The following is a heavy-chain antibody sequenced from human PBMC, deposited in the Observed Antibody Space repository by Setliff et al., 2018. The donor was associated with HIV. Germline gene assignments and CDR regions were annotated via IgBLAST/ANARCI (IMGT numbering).Heavy chain of an antibody. V-gene: IGHV4-34*01. CDR2: INHRGST. J-gene: IGHJ4*02. CDR3: ARESPSSSWFYFDF. D-gene: IGHD6-13*01. CDR1: GGSFSDYY. Sequence: SLTCAVYGGSFSDYYWTWIRQSPGKGLEWIGEINHRGSTNYNPSLKSRVTVSVDTSKNQFSLKLGSVTAADTAVYYCARESPSSSWFYFDFWGQGTLVTVSS.